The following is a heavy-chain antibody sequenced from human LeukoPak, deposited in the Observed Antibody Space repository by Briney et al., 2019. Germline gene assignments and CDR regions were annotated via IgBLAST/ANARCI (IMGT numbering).Heavy chain of an antibody. CDR2: IIPVLNIT. V-gene: IGHV1-69*04. J-gene: IGHJ6*02. Sequence: GASVQVSCKTSGGTFSTSAITWVRQAPGQGLEWMGRIIPVLNITTYAQRFQGRVTITADTPTSTVYMELSSLRSEETAVYYCARGQGLTAAPPTGLWVCGQGSPV. D-gene: IGHD2-8*02. CDR3: ARGQGLTAAPPTGLWV. CDR1: GGTFSTSA.